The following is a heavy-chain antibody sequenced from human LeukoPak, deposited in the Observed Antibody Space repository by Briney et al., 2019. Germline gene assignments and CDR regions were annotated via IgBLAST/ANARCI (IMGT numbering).Heavy chain of an antibody. Sequence: SETLSLTCTVSGGSISSGGYYWSWIRQHPGKGLEWIGYIYYSGSTYYNPSLKSRVTISVDTSKNQFSLKPSSVTAADTAVYYCARGSGYSYYYYYGMDVWGQGTTVTVSS. J-gene: IGHJ6*02. CDR1: GGSISSGGYY. D-gene: IGHD3-3*01. CDR3: ARGSGYSYYYYYGMDV. V-gene: IGHV4-31*03. CDR2: IYYSGST.